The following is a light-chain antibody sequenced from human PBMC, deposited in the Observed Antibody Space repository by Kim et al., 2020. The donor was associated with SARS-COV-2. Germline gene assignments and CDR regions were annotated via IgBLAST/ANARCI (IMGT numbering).Light chain of an antibody. V-gene: IGKV3-11*01. Sequence: LSPGERATLSCRASQSVSAYLAWYQQRSGQAPRVLIYDASNRATGIPARFSGSGSGTDFTLTISSLQPEDFAVYYCQQRSSWPLTFGGGTKVDIK. CDR2: DAS. J-gene: IGKJ4*01. CDR3: QQRSSWPLT. CDR1: QSVSAY.